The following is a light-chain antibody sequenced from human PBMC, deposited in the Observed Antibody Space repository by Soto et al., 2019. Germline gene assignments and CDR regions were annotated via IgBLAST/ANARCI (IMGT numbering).Light chain of an antibody. Sequence: DIQMTQSPSTLSASVGDRVTITCRASQSISTSLAWYQQKPGKAPKFLINDASSLESGVPSRFSGSGSGTEFTLTISSLQPDDFASYYCQQYYSDYTFGQGTKLEI. CDR2: DAS. J-gene: IGKJ2*01. V-gene: IGKV1-5*01. CDR3: QQYYSDYT. CDR1: QSISTS.